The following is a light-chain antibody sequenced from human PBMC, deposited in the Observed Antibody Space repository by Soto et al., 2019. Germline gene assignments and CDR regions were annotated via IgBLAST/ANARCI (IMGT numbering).Light chain of an antibody. V-gene: IGKV1-39*01. CDR2: GAS. CDR3: QQSYSRPLT. J-gene: IGKJ3*01. Sequence: DIQMTQSPSSLSASVGDRVTITCRASQYISSYVNWYQQKPGKAPKFLIYGASDLQRGVPSRFSGSGSGTDFTLTINSLQPEYFATYYCQQSYSRPLTCGPGPKLDIK. CDR1: QYISSY.